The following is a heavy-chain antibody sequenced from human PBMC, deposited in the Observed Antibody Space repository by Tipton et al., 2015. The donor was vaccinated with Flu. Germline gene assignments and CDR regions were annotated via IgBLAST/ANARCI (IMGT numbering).Heavy chain of an antibody. CDR2: ISSSGSHT. Sequence: QLVQSGGGVVQPGRSLRLSCAASGFTFSYYGMNWVRLAPGKGLEWVSFISSSGSHTYYADSVRGRFTVSRDDAKNSLYLQMNSLRAEDTAVYFCAREWSDYYDSSEGDAFDIWGQGTMVTVSS. V-gene: IGHV3-21*01. D-gene: IGHD3-22*01. J-gene: IGHJ3*02. CDR1: GFTFSYYG. CDR3: AREWSDYYDSSEGDAFDI.